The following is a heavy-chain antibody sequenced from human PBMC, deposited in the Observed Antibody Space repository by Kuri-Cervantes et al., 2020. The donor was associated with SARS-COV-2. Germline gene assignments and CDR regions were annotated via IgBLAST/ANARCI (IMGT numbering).Heavy chain of an antibody. V-gene: IGHV1-2*04. CDR3: ARDDHYYDSSGYFQETFDY. CDR1: GYTFTGYY. Sequence: ASVKVSCKASGYTFTGYYMHWVRQAPGQGLEWMGWINPNSGGTNYAQKFQGWVTMTRNTSISTAYMELSRLRSDDTAVYYCARDDHYYDSSGYFQETFDYWGQGTLVTVSS. J-gene: IGHJ4*02. D-gene: IGHD3-22*01. CDR2: INPNSGGT.